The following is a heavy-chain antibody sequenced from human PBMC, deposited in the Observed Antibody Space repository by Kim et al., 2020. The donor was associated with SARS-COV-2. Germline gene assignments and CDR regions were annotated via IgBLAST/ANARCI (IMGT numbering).Heavy chain of an antibody. CDR1: GYTFTSYA. Sequence: ASVKVSCKASGYTFTSYAMNWVRQAPGQGLEWMGWINTNTGNPTYAQGFTGRFVFSLDTSVSTAYLQISSLKAEDTAVYYCARDAFLLRFLEWLSRNGSTPYYYYGMDVWGQGTTVTVSS. D-gene: IGHD3-3*01. J-gene: IGHJ6*02. V-gene: IGHV7-4-1*02. CDR2: INTNTGNP. CDR3: ARDAFLLRFLEWLSRNGSTPYYYYGMDV.